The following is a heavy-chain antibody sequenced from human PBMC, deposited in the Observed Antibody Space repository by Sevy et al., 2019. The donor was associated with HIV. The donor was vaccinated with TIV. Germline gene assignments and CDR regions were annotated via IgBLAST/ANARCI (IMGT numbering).Heavy chain of an antibody. J-gene: IGHJ2*01. CDR3: VRAGGTFDSYWYFDL. Sequence: GGSLRLSCAASGFTFTDYDMHWVRQGSGRGLEWVSGISPVDDTNYPDFLKGRFTITIENAKKSLFLQINSLRAEDTAVYYCVRAGGTFDSYWYFDLWGRGTLVTVSS. CDR2: ISPVDDT. D-gene: IGHD1-26*01. CDR1: GFTFTDYD. V-gene: IGHV3-13*01.